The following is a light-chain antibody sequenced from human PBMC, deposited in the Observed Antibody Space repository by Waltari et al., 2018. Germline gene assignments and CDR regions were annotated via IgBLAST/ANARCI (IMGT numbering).Light chain of an antibody. CDR1: QSISYW. Sequence: DIQMTQSPSTLSASVGDRVTITCRASQSISYWLAWYQQKPGKAPKLLIYKASSLESGVPSRFGGSGSGTEFTLTISSLQPDDFATYHCQQYNSYPWTFGQWTKVEIK. CDR3: QQYNSYPWT. J-gene: IGKJ1*01. CDR2: KAS. V-gene: IGKV1-5*03.